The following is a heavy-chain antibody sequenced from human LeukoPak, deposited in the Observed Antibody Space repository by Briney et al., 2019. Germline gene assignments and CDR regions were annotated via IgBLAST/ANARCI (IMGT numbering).Heavy chain of an antibody. Sequence: APVKVSCKASGYTFTDYDMHWVRQAPGQGLEWMGWINPNNGGTNYAQKFQGRVTMTRDTSISTAYMELSRLRSDDTAVYYCARERGQQVRFDPWGQGTLVTVSS. D-gene: IGHD6-13*01. J-gene: IGHJ5*02. V-gene: IGHV1-2*02. CDR3: ARERGQQVRFDP. CDR2: INPNNGGT. CDR1: GYTFTDYD.